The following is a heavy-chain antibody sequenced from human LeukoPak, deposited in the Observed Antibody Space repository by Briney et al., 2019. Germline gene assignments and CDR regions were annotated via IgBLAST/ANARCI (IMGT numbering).Heavy chain of an antibody. V-gene: IGHV3-30*04. J-gene: IGHJ4*02. CDR1: GFTFSSYA. D-gene: IGHD6-19*01. CDR3: ARENSGWEHSDY. CDR2: ISYDGSNK. Sequence: GGSLRLSCAASGFTFSSYAIHWVRQAPGKGLEWVAVISYDGSNKYYADSVKGRFTISRDNSKNTLYLQMNSLRAEDTAVYYCARENSGWEHSDYWGQGTLVTVSS.